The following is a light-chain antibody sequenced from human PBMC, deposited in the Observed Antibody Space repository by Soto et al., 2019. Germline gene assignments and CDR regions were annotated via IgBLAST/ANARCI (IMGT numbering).Light chain of an antibody. Sequence: DIQMTQTPSSLSASVGDRVTIPCRASQSISSYLNWYQQKPGKAPKVLIYAASSLQSGVPSRFSGSGSGTDFTLTISSLQPEDFATYYCQQSYSTLLTFGGGTKVEIK. CDR1: QSISSY. CDR3: QQSYSTLLT. V-gene: IGKV1-39*01. CDR2: AAS. J-gene: IGKJ4*02.